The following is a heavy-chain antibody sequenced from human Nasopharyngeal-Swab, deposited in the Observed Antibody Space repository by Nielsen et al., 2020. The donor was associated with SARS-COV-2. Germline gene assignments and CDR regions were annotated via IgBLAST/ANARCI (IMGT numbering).Heavy chain of an antibody. D-gene: IGHD3-3*01. CDR3: ARDGLDYDFWSAYFMDV. Sequence: WIRQPPGKGLEWLSYISPGSDSMSYADSVKGRFTISRDNAKSSLYLQMNSLRAEDTAVYYCARDGLDYDFWSAYFMDVWGQGTTVTVSS. J-gene: IGHJ6*02. V-gene: IGHV3-48*04. CDR2: ISPGSDSM.